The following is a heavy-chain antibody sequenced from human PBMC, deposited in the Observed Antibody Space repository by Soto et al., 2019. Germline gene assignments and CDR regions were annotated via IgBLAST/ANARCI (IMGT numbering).Heavy chain of an antibody. J-gene: IGHJ4*02. Sequence: TGGSLRLSCIASGFTFSSYAMSWVRQAPGKGLECLSGISGRADATHYAASVKGGFTISRDNSKNTVYLDMWSLRVEDTAIYYCAKEVTSCCYPGFDSWGRGTLVTVSS. CDR1: GFTFSSYA. CDR2: ISGRADAT. D-gene: IGHD2-21*01. V-gene: IGHV3-23*01. CDR3: AKEVTSCCYPGFDS.